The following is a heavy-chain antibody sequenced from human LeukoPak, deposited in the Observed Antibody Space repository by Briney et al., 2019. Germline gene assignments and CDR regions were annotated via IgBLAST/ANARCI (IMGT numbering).Heavy chain of an antibody. Sequence: GGSLRLSCAASGFTFSSYAMSWVRQAPGKGLEWVSAISGSGGSTYYADSVKGRFTISRDNSKNTLYLQMNSLRADDTAVYYCAKGAGELWFGELLFASPWGQGTLVTVSS. CDR2: ISGSGGST. CDR3: AKGAGELWFGELLFASP. J-gene: IGHJ4*02. V-gene: IGHV3-23*01. D-gene: IGHD3-10*01. CDR1: GFTFSSYA.